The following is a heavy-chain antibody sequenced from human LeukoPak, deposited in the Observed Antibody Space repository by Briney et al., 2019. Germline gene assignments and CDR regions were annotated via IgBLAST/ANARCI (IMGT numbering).Heavy chain of an antibody. D-gene: IGHD1-26*01. J-gene: IGHJ2*01. V-gene: IGHV4-59*01. CDR3: ARDQVGGTWYFDL. CDR1: GGSISTYY. CDR2: LYNRGST. Sequence: SETLSLACTVSGGSISTYYWSWIRQPPGKGLEWIGYLYNRGSTNYNPSLKSRASISGDTSKNQFSLKLTSVTAADTAVYYCARDQVGGTWYFDLWGRGTLVTVSS.